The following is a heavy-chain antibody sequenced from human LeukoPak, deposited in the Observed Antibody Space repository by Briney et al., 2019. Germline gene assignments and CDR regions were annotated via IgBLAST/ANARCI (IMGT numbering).Heavy chain of an antibody. CDR1: GGTFSSYA. V-gene: IGHV1-69*13. D-gene: IGHD3-3*01. CDR3: ARDLPGYDFWSGPDAFDI. J-gene: IGHJ3*02. CDR2: IIPIFGTA. Sequence: AASVKVSCKASGGTFSSYAISWVRQAPGQGLEWMGGIIPIFGTANYAQKFQGRVTITADESTSTAYMELSSLRSEDTAVYYCARDLPGYDFWSGPDAFDIWGQGTMVTVSS.